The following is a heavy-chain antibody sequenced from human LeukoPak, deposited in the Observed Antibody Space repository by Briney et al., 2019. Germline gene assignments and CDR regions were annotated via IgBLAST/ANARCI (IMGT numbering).Heavy chain of an antibody. D-gene: IGHD2-2*01. CDR1: GFTFSNAW. J-gene: IGHJ4*02. CDR3: TSAGYCSSTGCAWGYSYGPGY. V-gene: IGHV3-15*01. CDR2: IKSKTDGGTT. Sequence: GGSLRLSCAASGFTFSNAWMSWVRQAPGKGLEWVGRIKSKTDGGTTDYAAPVKGRFTISRDDSKNTLYLQMNSLKTEDTGVYYCTSAGYCSSTGCAWGYSYGPGYWGQGTLVTVSS.